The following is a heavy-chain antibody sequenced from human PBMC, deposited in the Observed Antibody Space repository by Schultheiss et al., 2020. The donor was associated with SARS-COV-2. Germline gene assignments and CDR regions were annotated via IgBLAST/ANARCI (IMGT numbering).Heavy chain of an antibody. J-gene: IGHJ4*02. V-gene: IGHV4-59*12. CDR2: IYYSGST. Sequence: SETLSLTCTVSGGSISSYYWSWIRQPPGKGLEWIGYIYYSGSTYYNPSLKSRVTISVDTSKNQFSLKLNSVTAADTAVYYCARGYYTLLNDYWGQGTLVTVSS. CDR3: ARGYYTLLNDY. D-gene: IGHD3-3*01. CDR1: GGSISSYY.